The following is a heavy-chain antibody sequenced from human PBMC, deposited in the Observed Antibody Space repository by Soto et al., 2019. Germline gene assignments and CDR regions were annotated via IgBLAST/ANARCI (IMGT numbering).Heavy chain of an antibody. CDR2: ISGSSGIV. J-gene: IGHJ4*02. D-gene: IGHD3-10*01. Sequence: GSQRVWCRAAGVTFSGYTGNWVRQTPGKGLEWISYISGSSGIVYYADSVKGRFTISRDNAKNSLYLQMNSLRDEDTAVYYCAREDLLVRGVNFDYWGQGTLVTVSS. V-gene: IGHV3-48*02. CDR1: GVTFSGYT. CDR3: AREDLLVRGVNFDY.